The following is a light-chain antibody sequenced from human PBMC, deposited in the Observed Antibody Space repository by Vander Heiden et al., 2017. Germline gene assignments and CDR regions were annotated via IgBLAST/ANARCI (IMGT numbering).Light chain of an antibody. CDR3: QQSYSTPYT. Sequence: DIQMPQSPSSLSASVGDRVTITCRASQSSSNYLNWYQQKPGKAPKLLIYGASSLQSGVPSSFSGSGSGTDFTLTISSLHPEDFATYYCQQSYSTPYTFGQGTKLEIK. V-gene: IGKV1-39*01. J-gene: IGKJ2*01. CDR2: GAS. CDR1: QSSSNY.